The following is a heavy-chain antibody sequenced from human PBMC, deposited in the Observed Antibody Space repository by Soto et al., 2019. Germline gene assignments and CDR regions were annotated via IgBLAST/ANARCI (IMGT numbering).Heavy chain of an antibody. CDR2: IWYDGSNK. D-gene: IGHD2-2*01. V-gene: IGHV3-33*01. Sequence: GGSLRLSCAASGFTFSSYGMHWVRQAPGKGLEWVAVIWYDGSNKYYADSAKGRFTISRDNSKNTLYLQMNSLRAEDTAGYYCARESSTSLDYWGQGTLVTVSS. CDR1: GFTFSSYG. J-gene: IGHJ4*02. CDR3: ARESSTSLDY.